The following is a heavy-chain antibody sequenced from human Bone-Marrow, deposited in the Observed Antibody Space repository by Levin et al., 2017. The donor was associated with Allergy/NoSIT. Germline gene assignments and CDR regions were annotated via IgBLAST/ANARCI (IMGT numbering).Heavy chain of an antibody. Sequence: AGGSLRLSCAASGFTFSSYSMNWVRQAPGKGLEWVSSISSSSSYIYYADSVKGRFTISRDNAKNSLYLQMNSLRAEDTAVYYCARWRLTGFNDAFDIWGQGTMVTVSS. V-gene: IGHV3-21*01. J-gene: IGHJ3*02. CDR3: ARWRLTGFNDAFDI. CDR1: GFTFSSYS. CDR2: ISSSSSYI.